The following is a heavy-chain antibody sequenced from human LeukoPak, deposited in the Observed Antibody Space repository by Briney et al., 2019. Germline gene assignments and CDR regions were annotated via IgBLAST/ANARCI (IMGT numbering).Heavy chain of an antibody. CDR3: ARGGSETAPSGRYTDY. CDR2: ISSSSNYI. J-gene: IGHJ4*02. Sequence: PGGSLRLSCAASGFTFTSYTMVWVRQAPGKGLEWVSSISSSSNYIYYADSVKGRFTISRDNAKTSLYLHINSLRAEDTAVHYCARGGSETAPSGRYTDYWGQGTLVTVSS. D-gene: IGHD5-12*01. V-gene: IGHV3-21*01. CDR1: GFTFTSYT.